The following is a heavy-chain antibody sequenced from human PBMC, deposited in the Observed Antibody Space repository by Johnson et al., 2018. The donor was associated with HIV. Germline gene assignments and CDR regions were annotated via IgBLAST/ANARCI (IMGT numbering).Heavy chain of an antibody. J-gene: IGHJ3*02. CDR2: LSYDGGNK. Sequence: QMQLVESGGGVVQPGRSLRLSCAASGFTFSSYCMHWVRQAPGKGLEWVAVLSYDGGNKYYADSVKGRFTISRDNSRNTLDLQMSSLRPADTAVYYCAKDSLRGSSWYGDGFDIWGQGTMVTVSS. CDR1: GFTFSSYC. CDR3: AKDSLRGSSWYGDGFDI. V-gene: IGHV3-30*18. D-gene: IGHD6-13*01.